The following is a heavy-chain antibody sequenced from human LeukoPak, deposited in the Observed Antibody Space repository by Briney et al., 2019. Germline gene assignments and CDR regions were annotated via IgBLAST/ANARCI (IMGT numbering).Heavy chain of an antibody. J-gene: IGHJ6*04. V-gene: IGHV1-69*06. CDR2: IIPIFGTA. CDR3: ARDGSGSRRGLDYYYYGMDV. D-gene: IGHD3-10*01. Sequence: SVKFSCKASGYTFTSYGISWVRQAPGQGLEWMGGIIPIFGTANYAQKFQGRVTITADKSTSTAYMELSSLRSEDTAVYYCARDGSGSRRGLDYYYYGMDVWGKGTTVTVSS. CDR1: GYTFTSYG.